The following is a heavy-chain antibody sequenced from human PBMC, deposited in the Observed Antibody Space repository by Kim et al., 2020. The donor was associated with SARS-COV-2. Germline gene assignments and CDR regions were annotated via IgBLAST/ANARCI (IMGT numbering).Heavy chain of an antibody. Sequence: YEASIEGRFTISRDNAKNSFYLQMHSLRVDDTAVYYCARERAYSCFDAWGQGTLVTVSS. J-gene: IGHJ5*02. CDR3: ARERAYSCFDA. V-gene: IGHV3-7*01. D-gene: IGHD5-12*01.